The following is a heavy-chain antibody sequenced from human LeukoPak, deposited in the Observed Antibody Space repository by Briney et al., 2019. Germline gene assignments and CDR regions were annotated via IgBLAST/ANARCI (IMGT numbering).Heavy chain of an antibody. CDR2: ISWDGTNT. CDR1: GFTFHDYT. V-gene: IGHV3-43*01. D-gene: IGHD5-24*01. CDR3: AKEMSTIYFDY. J-gene: IGHJ4*02. Sequence: GGSLRLSCAASGFTFHDYTIHWVRQAPGKGLGWVSLISWDGTNTYYADSVKGRFTISRDNSKNSLYLQMNSLRTEDTALYYCAKEMSTIYFDYWSQGTLVTVSS.